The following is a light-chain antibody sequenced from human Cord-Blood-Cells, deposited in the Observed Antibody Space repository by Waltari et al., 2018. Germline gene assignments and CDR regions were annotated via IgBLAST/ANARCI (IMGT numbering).Light chain of an antibody. V-gene: IGLV2-14*01. CDR2: DVS. Sequence: QSALTQPASVSGSPGQSITISCTGTSSDVGGYNYASWYQQHPGQAPKLMIYDVSKRPSGVSNRFSGSKSGNTASLTISGLQAEDEADYYCSSYTSSSTLYVFGTGTKVTVL. J-gene: IGLJ1*01. CDR1: SSDVGGYNY. CDR3: SSYTSSSTLYV.